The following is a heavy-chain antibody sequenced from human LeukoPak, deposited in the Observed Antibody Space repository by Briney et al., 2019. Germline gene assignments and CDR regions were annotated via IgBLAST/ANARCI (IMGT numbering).Heavy chain of an antibody. CDR3: ARSSDGSWDY. CDR2: IYSGSTT. Sequence: PGGSLRLSCAASGFTVSSNYMSWVRQAPGKGLEWVSIIYSGSTTYYADSVKGRFTISRDTSKNTLYLQMNSLRAEDTAVYYCARSSDGSWDYWGQGALVTVSS. CDR1: GFTVSSNY. J-gene: IGHJ4*02. D-gene: IGHD2-15*01. V-gene: IGHV3-53*01.